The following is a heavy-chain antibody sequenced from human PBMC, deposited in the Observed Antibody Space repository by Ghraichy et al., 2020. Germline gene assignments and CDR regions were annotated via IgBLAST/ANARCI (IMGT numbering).Heavy chain of an antibody. J-gene: IGHJ6*02. D-gene: IGHD3-3*01. CDR2: ISAYNGNT. Sequence: ASVKVSCKASGYTFTSYGISWVRQAPGQGLEWMGWISAYNGNTNYAQKLQGRVTMTTDTSTSTAYMELRSLRSDDTAVYYCARGARTIFGVVITGYYYYYGMDVWGQGTTVTVSS. V-gene: IGHV1-18*04. CDR3: ARGARTIFGVVITGYYYYYGMDV. CDR1: GYTFTSYG.